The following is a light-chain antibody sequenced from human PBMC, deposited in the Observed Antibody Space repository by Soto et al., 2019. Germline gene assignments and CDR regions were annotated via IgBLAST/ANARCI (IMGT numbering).Light chain of an antibody. CDR3: SSYTSRSLYV. V-gene: IGLV2-14*01. Sequence: QSALTQPASVSGSPGQSITISCTGTSSDVGGYNYVSWYQQHPGKAPKLMIYDVSNRPSGVSNRFSGSKSGNTASLTISGQHAEDEADYYCSSYTSRSLYVFGTGTKLTVL. CDR1: SSDVGGYNY. J-gene: IGLJ1*01. CDR2: DVS.